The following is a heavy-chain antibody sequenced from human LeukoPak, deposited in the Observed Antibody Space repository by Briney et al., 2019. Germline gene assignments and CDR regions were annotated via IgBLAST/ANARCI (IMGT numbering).Heavy chain of an antibody. D-gene: IGHD5-24*01. Sequence: PGGSLRLSCAASGFTFSSYGMHWVRQAPGKGLEWVAFIRYDGSNKYYADSVKGRFTISRDNSKNTLYLQMNSLRAEDTAVYYCARGGYNPAAFDIWGQGTMVTVSS. CDR1: GFTFSSYG. V-gene: IGHV3-30*02. CDR3: ARGGYNPAAFDI. J-gene: IGHJ3*02. CDR2: IRYDGSNK.